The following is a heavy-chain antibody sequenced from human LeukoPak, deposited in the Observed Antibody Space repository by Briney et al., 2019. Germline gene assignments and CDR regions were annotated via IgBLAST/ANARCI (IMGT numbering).Heavy chain of an antibody. J-gene: IGHJ4*02. D-gene: IGHD5-24*01. CDR2: LYNAGST. V-gene: IGHV3-53*01. CDR3: ARVSGYNRISDY. CDR1: GFIVSNNY. Sequence: GGSLRLSCVASGFIVSNNYMSWVRQAPGKGLEWVSVLYNAGSTYYADSVKGRFTISRDNSKNTLYLQMYSLRAEDTAVYYCARVSGYNRISDYWGQGTLATVSS.